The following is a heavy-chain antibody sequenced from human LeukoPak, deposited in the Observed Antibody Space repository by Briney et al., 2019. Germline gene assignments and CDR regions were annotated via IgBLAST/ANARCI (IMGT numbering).Heavy chain of an antibody. J-gene: IGHJ4*02. CDR2: IYDRGST. CDR3: ARGRTFDN. CDR1: GGSIPIYY. Sequence: SETLSLTCTVSGGSIPIYYLSCIRQPPGKGLEWIGNIYDRGSTKYNPSLKSRVTISVDTSKNQFSLRLSSVTAADTAVYYCARGRTFDNWGQGTLVTVSS. V-gene: IGHV4-59*01.